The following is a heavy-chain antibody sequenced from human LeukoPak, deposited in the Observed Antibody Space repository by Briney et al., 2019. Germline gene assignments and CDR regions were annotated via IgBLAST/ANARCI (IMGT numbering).Heavy chain of an antibody. CDR2: ISGSGGST. CDR1: GFTFSSYA. D-gene: IGHD5-12*01. Sequence: PGGSLRLSCAASGFTFSSYAMSWVRQAPGKGLEWVSAISGSGGSTYYADSVKGRFTISRDNSKNTLYLQMNSLRAEDTAVYYCARNPQLILGYSGYDFGHYFDYWGQGTLVTVSS. CDR3: ARNPQLILGYSGYDFGHYFDY. J-gene: IGHJ4*02. V-gene: IGHV3-23*01.